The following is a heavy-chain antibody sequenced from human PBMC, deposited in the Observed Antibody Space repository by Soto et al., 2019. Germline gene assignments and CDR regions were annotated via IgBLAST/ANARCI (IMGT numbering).Heavy chain of an antibody. J-gene: IGHJ4*02. D-gene: IGHD2-15*01. V-gene: IGHV3-33*01. Sequence: GGSLRLSCAASGFTFSSYGMHWVRQAPGKGLEWVAVIWYDGSNKYYADSVKGRFTISRDNSRNTLYLQMNSLRAEDTAVYYCARDLSLCSGGSCYLAYFDYWGQGTLVTVSS. CDR1: GFTFSSYG. CDR3: ARDLSLCSGGSCYLAYFDY. CDR2: IWYDGSNK.